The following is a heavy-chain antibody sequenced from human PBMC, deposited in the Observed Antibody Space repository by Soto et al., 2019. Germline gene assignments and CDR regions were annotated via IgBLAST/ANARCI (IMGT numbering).Heavy chain of an antibody. J-gene: IGHJ3*02. CDR1: GYTFTSYA. CDR2: INAGNGNT. V-gene: IGHV1-3*01. D-gene: IGHD3-3*01. CDR3: ARGEHYDFWSGYYTGDAFDI. Sequence: ASVKVSCKASGYTFTSYAMHWVRQAPGQRLEWMGWINAGNGNTKYSQKFQGRVTITRDTSASTAYMELSSLRSEDTAVYYCARGEHYDFWSGYYTGDAFDIWGPGTMVTV.